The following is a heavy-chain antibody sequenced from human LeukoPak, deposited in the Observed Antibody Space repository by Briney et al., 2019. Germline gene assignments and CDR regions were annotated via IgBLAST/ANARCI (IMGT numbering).Heavy chain of an antibody. D-gene: IGHD5-18*01. J-gene: IGHJ4*02. V-gene: IGHV3-7*01. CDR2: IKQDGSEK. Sequence: GGSLRLSCAASGFTFSGYWMSWVRQAPGKGLEWVANIKQDGSEKYYVDSVKGRFTIFRDNAKNSLYLQMNSLRAEDTAVYYCVRDLSGGYSYDLWGQGTLVTVSS. CDR3: VRDLSGGYSYDL. CDR1: GFTFSGYW.